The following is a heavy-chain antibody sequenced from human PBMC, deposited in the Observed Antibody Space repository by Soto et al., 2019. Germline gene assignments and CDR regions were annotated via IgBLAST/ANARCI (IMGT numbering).Heavy chain of an antibody. Sequence: ASVKVSCKASGYSFTDYHIHWVRQAPGQGLEWLGRINPKSGGTSTAQKFQGWVTMTTDTSISKASMELTRLTSDDTAIYYCARGDSTDCSNGVCSFFYNHDMDVWGQGTTVTVSS. CDR2: INPKSGGT. CDR1: GYSFTDYH. CDR3: ARGDSTDCSNGVCSFFYNHDMDV. V-gene: IGHV1-2*04. D-gene: IGHD2-8*01. J-gene: IGHJ6*02.